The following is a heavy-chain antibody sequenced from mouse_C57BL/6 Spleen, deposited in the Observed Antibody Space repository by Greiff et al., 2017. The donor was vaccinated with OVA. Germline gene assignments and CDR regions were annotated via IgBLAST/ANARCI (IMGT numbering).Heavy chain of an antibody. J-gene: IGHJ1*03. CDR3: ARGGTGVANWYFDV. D-gene: IGHD1-1*01. V-gene: IGHV1-76*01. CDR1: GYTFTDYY. Sequence: VQLQQSGAELVRPGASVKLSCKASGYTFTDYYINWVKQRPGQGLEWIARIYPGSGNTYYNEKFKGKATLTADKSSSTAYMQISSLTSEDSAVYFCARGGTGVANWYFDVWGKGTTVTVSS. CDR2: IYPGSGNT.